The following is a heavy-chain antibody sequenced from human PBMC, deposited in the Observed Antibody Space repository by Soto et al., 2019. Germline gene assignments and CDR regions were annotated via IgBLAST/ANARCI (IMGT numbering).Heavy chain of an antibody. D-gene: IGHD6-19*01. CDR1: GGSISSGGYY. CDR3: ARASDIAVAGTDFDY. CDR2: IYYSGST. Sequence: SETLSLTCTVSGGSISSGGYYWSWIRQHPGKGLEWIGYIYYSGSTYYNPSLKSRVTISVDTSKNQFSLKLSSVTAADTAVYYCARASDIAVAGTDFDYWGQGTLVTVSS. J-gene: IGHJ4*02. V-gene: IGHV4-31*03.